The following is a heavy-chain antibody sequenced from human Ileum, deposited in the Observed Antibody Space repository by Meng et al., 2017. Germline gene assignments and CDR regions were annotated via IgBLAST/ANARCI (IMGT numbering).Heavy chain of an antibody. J-gene: IGHJ4*02. V-gene: IGHV4-34*01. CDR3: ARNYYDSSGEDSNDY. D-gene: IGHD3-22*01. CDR1: GGSFSGYY. Sequence: HVQLQHGGAGLLKPSETLSLTSAVYGGSFSGYYWSWIRQPPGKGLEWIGEINHSGSTNYNPSLKSRVTISVDTSKNQFSLKLSSVTAADTAVYYCARNYYDSSGEDSNDYWGQGTLVTVSS. CDR2: INHSGST.